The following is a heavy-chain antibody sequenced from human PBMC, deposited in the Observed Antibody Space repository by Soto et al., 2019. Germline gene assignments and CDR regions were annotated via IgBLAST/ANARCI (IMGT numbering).Heavy chain of an antibody. CDR2: ISGRGGST. CDR1: GFTCSSYA. J-gene: IGHJ4*02. V-gene: IGHV3-23*01. CDR3: AKARWMKWPELLPSY. D-gene: IGHD1-7*01. Sequence: LILSCAASGFTCSSYAMSWSPQAPGKGLEWVSAISGRGGSTYYADAVKGRFTISRDNSKNTLYLQMNSLRAEDTAVYYCAKARWMKWPELLPSYWGQGTRSPSPQ.